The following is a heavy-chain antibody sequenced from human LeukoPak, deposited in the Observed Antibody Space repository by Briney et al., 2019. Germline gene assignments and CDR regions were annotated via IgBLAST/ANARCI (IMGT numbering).Heavy chain of an antibody. V-gene: IGHV3-7*01. CDR1: GLSFRIYA. J-gene: IGHJ4*02. Sequence: GGSLRLSCTVSGLSFRIYAMAWVRQAPGKGLEWVANIKQDGSAKYYVDPVKGRFTISRDNAKNSLYLQMGSLRAEDTAVYYCARFSGRNWGQGTLVTVSS. CDR3: ARFSGRN. D-gene: IGHD2-15*01. CDR2: IKQDGSAK.